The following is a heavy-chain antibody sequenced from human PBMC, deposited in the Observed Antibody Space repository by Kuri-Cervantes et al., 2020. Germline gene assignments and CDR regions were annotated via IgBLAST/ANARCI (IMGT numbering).Heavy chain of an antibody. CDR3: VATAHYYVSGSLFMDV. CDR1: GFTFSSYG. V-gene: IGHV3-15*01. J-gene: IGHJ6*02. D-gene: IGHD3-10*01. Sequence: GGSLRLSCAASGFTFSSYGMHWVRQAPGKGLEWVGQIKSKADGGTTNYAASVKGRFTISRDDSKNTLYLQMNSLRTEDTAIYYCVATAHYYVSGSLFMDVWGQGTTVTVSS. CDR2: IKSKADGGTT.